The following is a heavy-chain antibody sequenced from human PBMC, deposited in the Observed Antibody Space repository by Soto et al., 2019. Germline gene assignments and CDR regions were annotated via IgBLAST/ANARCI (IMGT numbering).Heavy chain of an antibody. J-gene: IGHJ3*02. V-gene: IGHV4-61*08. CDR2: IYYSGST. Sequence: PSETLSLTCTVSGGSISSGGYYWSWIRQPPGKGLEWIGYIYYSGSTNYNPSLKSRVTISVDTSKNQFSLKLSSVTAADTAVYYCARDRSPRTSDYDFWSGYSHDAFDIWGQGTMVTVSS. CDR1: GGSISSGGYY. CDR3: ARDRSPRTSDYDFWSGYSHDAFDI. D-gene: IGHD3-3*01.